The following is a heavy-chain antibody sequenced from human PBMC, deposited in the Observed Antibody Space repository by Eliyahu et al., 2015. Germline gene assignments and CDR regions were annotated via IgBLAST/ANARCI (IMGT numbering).Heavy chain of an antibody. Sequence: QVQLQESGPGLVKPSXXLSLTCTVXGGSINNYYWSXIRQPPGKGLEWIGYVYYSGSTDYNPSLKSRVTISVDTSKNKFSLRLSSVTAADTAVYFCARGQWLPHDAFDVWGQGTMVTVSS. J-gene: IGHJ3*01. CDR1: GGSINNYY. CDR2: VYYSGST. CDR3: ARGQWLPHDAFDV. D-gene: IGHD6-19*01. V-gene: IGHV4-59*01.